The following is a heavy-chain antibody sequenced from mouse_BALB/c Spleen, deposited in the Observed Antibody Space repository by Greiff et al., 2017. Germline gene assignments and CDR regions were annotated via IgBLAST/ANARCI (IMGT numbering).Heavy chain of an antibody. Sequence: VQLQQSGAELVRPGALVKLSCKASGFNIKDYYMHWVKQRPEQGLEWIGWIDPENGNTIYDPKFQGKASITADTSSNTAYLQLSSLTSEDTAVYYCARSTYFFAYWGQGTLVTVSA. CDR2: IDPENGNT. D-gene: IGHD1-1*01. J-gene: IGHJ3*01. CDR3: ARSTYFFAY. CDR1: GFNIKDYY. V-gene: IGHV14-1*02.